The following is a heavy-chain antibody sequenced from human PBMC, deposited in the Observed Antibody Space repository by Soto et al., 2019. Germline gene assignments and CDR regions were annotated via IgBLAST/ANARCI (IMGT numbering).Heavy chain of an antibody. CDR3: ALYYYGSGIYYNPSRLSPVINDS. Sequence: SVKVSCKASGGTFSSYAISWVRQAPGQGLEWMGGIIPIFGTANYAQKFQGRVTITADESTSTAYMELSSLRSEDTAVYYCALYYYGSGIYYNPSRLSPVINDSWGQGTLVTVSS. V-gene: IGHV1-69*13. CDR1: GGTFSSYA. CDR2: IIPIFGTA. D-gene: IGHD3-10*01. J-gene: IGHJ4*02.